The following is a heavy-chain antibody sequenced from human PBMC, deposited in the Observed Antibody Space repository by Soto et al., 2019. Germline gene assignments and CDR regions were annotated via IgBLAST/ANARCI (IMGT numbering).Heavy chain of an antibody. Sequence: GGSLRLSCAASGFTFSSYGMHWVRQAPGKGLEWVAVISYDGSNKYYADSVKGRFTISRDNSKNTLYMQMNSLRAEDTAVYYCATALPGGGDCLDPGCYYGMDVWGQGTTVTVSS. V-gene: IGHV3-30*03. CDR1: GFTFSSYG. CDR2: ISYDGSNK. J-gene: IGHJ6*02. D-gene: IGHD2-21*02. CDR3: ATALPGGGDCLDPGCYYGMDV.